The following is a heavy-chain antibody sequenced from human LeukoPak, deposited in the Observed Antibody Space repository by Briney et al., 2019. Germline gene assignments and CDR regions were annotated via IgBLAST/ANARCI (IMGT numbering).Heavy chain of an antibody. D-gene: IGHD3-22*01. CDR1: GGSISSTSHY. Sequence: SETLSLTCTVSGGSISSTSHYGDWIRQPPGKGLEWIGSIYYSGITYYNPSLKSRVTISVDTSKNQFSVKLRSVTAADTAISYCATSSAGDSSSLYYESFRPNWFGPWGQGTLVAVSP. CDR2: IYYSGIT. CDR3: ATSSAGDSSSLYYESFRPNWFGP. J-gene: IGHJ5*02. V-gene: IGHV4-39*01.